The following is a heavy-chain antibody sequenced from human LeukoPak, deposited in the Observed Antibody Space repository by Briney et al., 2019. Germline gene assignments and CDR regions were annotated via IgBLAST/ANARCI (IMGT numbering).Heavy chain of an antibody. D-gene: IGHD2-21*02. CDR3: SRDGGDETDDPYFDY. CDR1: GFTFSDHY. V-gene: IGHV3-72*01. CDR2: SGNKANSYTT. J-gene: IGHJ4*02. Sequence: GGTLRLSCVASGFTFSDHYMDWVRQAPGKGLEWVGRSGNKANSYTTDYAASVKGRFTISRDDSKTSLYLQMDSLKADDTAVYYSSRDGGDETDDPYFDYWGQGTLVTVSS.